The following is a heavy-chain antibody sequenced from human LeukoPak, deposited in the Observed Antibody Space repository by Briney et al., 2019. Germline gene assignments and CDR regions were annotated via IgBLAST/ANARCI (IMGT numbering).Heavy chain of an antibody. CDR2: IIPIFGTA. J-gene: IGHJ5*02. CDR3: ASSGLLWFGELLYLSS. CDR1: GGTFSSYA. D-gene: IGHD3-10*01. Sequence: GASVKVSCKASGGTFSSYAISWVRQAPGQGLEWMGGIIPIFGTANYAQKFQGRVTITTDESTSTAYMELSSLRSEDTAVYYCASSGLLWFGELLYLSSWGQGTLVTVSS. V-gene: IGHV1-69*05.